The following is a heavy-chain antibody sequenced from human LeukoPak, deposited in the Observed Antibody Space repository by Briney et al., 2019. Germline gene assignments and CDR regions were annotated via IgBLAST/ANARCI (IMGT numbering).Heavy chain of an antibody. V-gene: IGHV4-39*07. CDR2: IQYSGTT. Sequence: SETLSLTCTVSGGSISSSSYYWGWIRQPPGKGLEWIGSIQYSGTTFYNPSLKSRVTISVGTSKNQFSLKLSSVTAPDTAVYYCARGYDSSGYYLFGYWGQGTLVTVSS. CDR3: ARGYDSSGYYLFGY. D-gene: IGHD3-22*01. J-gene: IGHJ4*02. CDR1: GGSISSSSYY.